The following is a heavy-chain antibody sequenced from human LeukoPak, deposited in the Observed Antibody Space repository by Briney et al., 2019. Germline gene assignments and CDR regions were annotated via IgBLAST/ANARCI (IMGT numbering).Heavy chain of an antibody. CDR2: ISAYNGNT. Sequence: ASVKVSCKASGYTFSSYGISWVRQAPGQGLEWMGWISAYNGNTNYAQKLQGRVAMTTDPSTSTAYMELRSLRSDDTAVYYCASTQNSGSYPFDYWGQGTLVTVSS. V-gene: IGHV1-18*01. D-gene: IGHD1-26*01. CDR1: GYTFSSYG. CDR3: ASTQNSGSYPFDY. J-gene: IGHJ4*02.